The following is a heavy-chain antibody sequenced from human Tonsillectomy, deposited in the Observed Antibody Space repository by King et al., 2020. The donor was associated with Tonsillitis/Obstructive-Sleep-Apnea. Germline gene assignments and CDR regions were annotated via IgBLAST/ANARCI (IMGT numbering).Heavy chain of an antibody. CDR2: INSDGSST. CDR1: GFTFSSYW. CDR3: AIDRKLAKNWFDP. J-gene: IGHJ5*02. Sequence: VQLVESGGGLVQPGGSLRLSCAASGFTFSSYWMHWVRQAPGKGLVWVSRINSDGSSTSYADSVKGRFTISRDNAKNTLYLQMNSLRAEDTAVYYCAIDRKLAKNWFDPWGQGPLVTVPS. V-gene: IGHV3-74*01. D-gene: IGHD3-3*02.